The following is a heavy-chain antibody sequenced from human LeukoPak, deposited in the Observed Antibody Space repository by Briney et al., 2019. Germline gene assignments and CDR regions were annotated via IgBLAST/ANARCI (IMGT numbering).Heavy chain of an antibody. D-gene: IGHD3-10*01. Sequence: ASLKVSCKASGYTFTGYYIHWVRQAPGQGLEWMGWINPNSGGTKYVQKFQGRVTMTRDTSISTAYMELSSLRSEDTAVYYCARTSYGSGSYYHDYWGQGTLVTVSS. J-gene: IGHJ4*02. CDR3: ARTSYGSGSYYHDY. V-gene: IGHV1-2*02. CDR2: INPNSGGT. CDR1: GYTFTGYY.